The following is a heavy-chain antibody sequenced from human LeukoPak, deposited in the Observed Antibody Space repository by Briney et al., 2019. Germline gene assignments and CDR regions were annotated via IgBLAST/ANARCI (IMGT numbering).Heavy chain of an antibody. J-gene: IGHJ4*02. CDR3: SRANDGWYYFEY. V-gene: IGHV3-53*01. CDR1: GFTVSSNY. CDR2: IYTVGSQ. D-gene: IGHD6-19*01. Sequence: GGSLRLSCAASGFTVSSNYMSWVRQAPGKGRQWVSVIYTVGSQNYEDTLKGGFTISRDNSKNTLYLQMKSRRVEDTAVDYCSRANDGWYYFEYCGRGTGATVSA.